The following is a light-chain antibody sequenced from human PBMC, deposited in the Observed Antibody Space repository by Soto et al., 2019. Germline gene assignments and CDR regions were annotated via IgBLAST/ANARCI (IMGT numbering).Light chain of an antibody. CDR3: QQYGVSSWT. J-gene: IGKJ1*01. Sequence: EIVLTQSPGTLSLSQGERATLSCRASKSVSGRNLAWYQQKPGQAPRVLLYGASSRAAGIPDRFSGTGSGTDFTLTISRLEPEDFAVYYCQQYGVSSWTFGQGTNVEIK. V-gene: IGKV3-20*01. CDR2: GAS. CDR1: KSVSGRN.